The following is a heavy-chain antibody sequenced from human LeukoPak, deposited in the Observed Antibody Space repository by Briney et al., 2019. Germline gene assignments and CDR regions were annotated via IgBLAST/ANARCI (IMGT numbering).Heavy chain of an antibody. CDR1: GFTFSSYG. V-gene: IGHV3-23*01. Sequence: GGTLRLSCAASGFTFSSYGMSWVRQAPGKGLEWVSAISGSGGSTYYADSVKGRFTISRDNSKNTLYLQMNSLRAEDTAVYYCAKDTDYHGSGSYYGYWGQGTLVTVSS. CDR2: ISGSGGST. D-gene: IGHD3-10*01. CDR3: AKDTDYHGSGSYYGY. J-gene: IGHJ4*02.